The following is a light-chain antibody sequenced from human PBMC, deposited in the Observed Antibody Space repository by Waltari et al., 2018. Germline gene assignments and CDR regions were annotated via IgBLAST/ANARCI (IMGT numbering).Light chain of an antibody. Sequence: DIQLTQSPSSLSASVGDRVTITCRASQSISRYLNWYQQEPGKAPKVLLYSASSLQTGVPSSFSGSGSGTDFTLTISSLQPEDFATYYCQQSYRAPITFGQGTRLDIK. J-gene: IGKJ5*01. V-gene: IGKV1-39*01. CDR3: QQSYRAPIT. CDR2: SAS. CDR1: QSISRY.